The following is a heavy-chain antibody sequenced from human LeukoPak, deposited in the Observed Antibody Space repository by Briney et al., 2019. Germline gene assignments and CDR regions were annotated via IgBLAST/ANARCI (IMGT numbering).Heavy chain of an antibody. CDR3: ARVEYSGYDFGQPYYYGMDV. CDR1: GFTFSNSA. V-gene: IGHV3-30-3*01. D-gene: IGHD5-12*01. CDR2: ISFDGTNK. Sequence: GRSLRLSCAASGFTFSNSAMHWVRQAPGKGLEWVAVISFDGTNKYYADSVKGRFTISRDNSKNSLYLQMIGLRTEDTAVYYCARVEYSGYDFGQPYYYGMDVWGQGTTVTVSS. J-gene: IGHJ6*02.